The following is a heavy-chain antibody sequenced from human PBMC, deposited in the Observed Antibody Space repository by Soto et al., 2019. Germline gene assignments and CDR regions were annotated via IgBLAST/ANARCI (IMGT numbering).Heavy chain of an antibody. J-gene: IGHJ5*02. CDR3: ARPSSSAYDP. CDR2: INHSGST. D-gene: IGHD6-25*01. Sequence: SGDLALTCAFYGGAFSGFYLSRIRQPPGKGLEWIGEINHSGSTNYNPSLKSRVTISVDTSKNQYSQKLSSVTAADTAVYYCARPSSSAYDPWGQGTLVTVSS. V-gene: IGHV4-34*01. CDR1: GGAFSGFY.